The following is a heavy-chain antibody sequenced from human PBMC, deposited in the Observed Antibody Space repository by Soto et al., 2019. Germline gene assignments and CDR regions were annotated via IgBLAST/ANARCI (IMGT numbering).Heavy chain of an antibody. Sequence: EVQQVESGGGLVQPGRSLRLSCAASGFTFDDYAMHWVRQAPGKGLEWVSGISWNSGSIGYADSVKGRFTISRDNAKNSLYLQMNSLRAEDTALYYCAKDILRAKYSSGWGYGMDVWGQGTTVTVSS. CDR3: AKDILRAKYSSGWGYGMDV. CDR2: ISWNSGSI. D-gene: IGHD6-19*01. J-gene: IGHJ6*02. CDR1: GFTFDDYA. V-gene: IGHV3-9*01.